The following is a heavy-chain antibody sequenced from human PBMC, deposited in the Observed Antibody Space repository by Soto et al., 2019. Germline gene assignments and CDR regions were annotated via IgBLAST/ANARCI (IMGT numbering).Heavy chain of an antibody. CDR2: MNPNSGNT. J-gene: IGHJ4*02. V-gene: IGHV1-8*01. Sequence: APVKVSCKTSGYTFTSYGINWVRQANGQGLEWMGWMNPNSGNTGYAEKFQGRVSMTRNTSISTAYMELSSLRPEDSALYYCARWGQTPAAGNNFDYCGEGTLVTVSS. CDR3: ARWGQTPAAGNNFDY. CDR1: GYTFTSYG. D-gene: IGHD6-13*01.